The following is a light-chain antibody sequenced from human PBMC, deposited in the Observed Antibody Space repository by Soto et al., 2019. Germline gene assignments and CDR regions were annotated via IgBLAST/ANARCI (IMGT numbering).Light chain of an antibody. CDR3: CSYAGSYTLYV. CDR1: SSDVGDYDF. Sequence: QSALTQPRSVSGSPGQSVTISCTATSSDVGDYDFVSWYQQHPAKAPKLMIYDVSKRPSGVPDRFSGSRSGNTASLTISGLQAEDEADYYCCSYAGSYTLYVFGTGTRSPS. J-gene: IGLJ1*01. V-gene: IGLV2-11*01. CDR2: DVS.